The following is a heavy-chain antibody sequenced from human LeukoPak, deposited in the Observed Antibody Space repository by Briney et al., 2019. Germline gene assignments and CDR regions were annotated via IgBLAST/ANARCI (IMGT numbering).Heavy chain of an antibody. D-gene: IGHD1-1*01. Sequence: SETLSLTCTASGGSITTYYWSWIRQPPGKGLEWIGYIYYSGSTIYNPSLKSRGTISVHTSSNQFSLRLTSVTAADTAVYFCARIHTTFYAFDVWGQGTMVTASS. V-gene: IGHV4-59*01. J-gene: IGHJ3*01. CDR2: IYYSGST. CDR1: GGSITTYY. CDR3: ARIHTTFYAFDV.